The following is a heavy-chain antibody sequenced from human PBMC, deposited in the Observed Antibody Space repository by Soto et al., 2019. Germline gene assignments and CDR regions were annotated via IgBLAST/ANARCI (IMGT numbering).Heavy chain of an antibody. D-gene: IGHD6-19*01. CDR3: ATGGGAWYFFDY. V-gene: IGHV3-33*01. J-gene: IGHJ4*02. CDR1: GFTFNAYA. Sequence: QVQVVESGGGVVQPGRSLRLSCETSGFTFNAYAMHWVRQAPGKGLEWGGVIWDDGNKDYYADSVKGRFTISRDNSKNTVYLQMSRLRVEDTAMYFCATGGGAWYFFDYWGQGTLVSVSS. CDR2: IWDDGNKD.